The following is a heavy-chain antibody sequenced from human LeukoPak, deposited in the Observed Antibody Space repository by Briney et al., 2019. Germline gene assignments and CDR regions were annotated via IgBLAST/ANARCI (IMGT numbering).Heavy chain of an antibody. D-gene: IGHD3/OR15-3a*01. Sequence: GGSLRLSCAASGFIFGDYYMGWIRQAQGKGREGLSYISNSGSDIFYADSVKGRFTVSRDNAKRSLHLQMNSLRAEDTAVYYCAIDWTAYYDIWVQGTLVTVSS. J-gene: IGHJ4*02. CDR3: AIDWTAYYDI. V-gene: IGHV3-11*04. CDR2: ISNSGSDI. CDR1: GFIFGDYY.